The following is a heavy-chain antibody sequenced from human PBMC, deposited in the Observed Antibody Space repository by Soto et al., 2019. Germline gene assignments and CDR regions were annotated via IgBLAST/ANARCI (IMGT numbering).Heavy chain of an antibody. Sequence: QVPLVQSGAEVKKPGSSVKVSCKASGGTFSSYTISWVRQAPGQGLEWMGRIIPILGIANYAQKFQGRVTITADKSTSTAYMELSSLRSEDTAVYYCAREDDSILSAFDIWGQGTMVTVSS. J-gene: IGHJ3*02. CDR2: IIPILGIA. CDR3: AREDDSILSAFDI. D-gene: IGHD3-3*02. CDR1: GGTFSSYT. V-gene: IGHV1-69*08.